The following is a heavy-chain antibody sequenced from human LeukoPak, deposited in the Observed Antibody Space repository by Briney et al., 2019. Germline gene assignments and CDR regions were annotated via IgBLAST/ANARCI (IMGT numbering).Heavy chain of an antibody. Sequence: ASVKVSCXASGYTFTSYGISWVRQAPGQGLEWMGWISAYNGNTNYAQKLQGRVTMTTDTSTSTAYMELRSLRSDDTAVYYCARDAVSTVTAEGIDYWGQGTLVTVSS. CDR2: ISAYNGNT. V-gene: IGHV1-18*01. CDR3: ARDAVSTVTAEGIDY. D-gene: IGHD2-21*02. J-gene: IGHJ4*02. CDR1: GYTFTSYG.